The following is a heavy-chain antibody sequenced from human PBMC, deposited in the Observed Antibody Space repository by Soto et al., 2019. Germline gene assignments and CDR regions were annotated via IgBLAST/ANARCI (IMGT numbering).Heavy chain of an antibody. J-gene: IGHJ6*02. Sequence: QVQLVQSGAEVKKPGYSVKVSCKAAGGTFSSYAISWVRQAPGQGLEWMGGIIPIFCTANYAQKFQGRVTITADESTSTAKMELSSLRSEDTAVYYCAREDGTTIRYYDGMDVWVQGTTVTVSS. CDR3: AREDGTTIRYYDGMDV. CDR2: IIPIFCTA. D-gene: IGHD1-7*01. V-gene: IGHV1-69*12. CDR1: GGTFSSYA.